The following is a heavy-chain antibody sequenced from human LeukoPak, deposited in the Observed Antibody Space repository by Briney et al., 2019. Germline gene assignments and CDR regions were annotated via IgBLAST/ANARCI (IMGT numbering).Heavy chain of an antibody. V-gene: IGHV1-46*01. CDR1: GYTFTRYY. J-gene: IGHJ4*02. Sequence: ASVNPSCKASGYTFTRYYMHSVRQAPGPGLKGMGIMNPSGGSKSYAQKLQGRVTMSRDMSTSTLYMELSSLRSEDTAVYYCASGIQYSSSAMGYWGQGTVVSVS. CDR2: MNPSGGSK. CDR3: ASGIQYSSSAMGY. D-gene: IGHD6-6*01.